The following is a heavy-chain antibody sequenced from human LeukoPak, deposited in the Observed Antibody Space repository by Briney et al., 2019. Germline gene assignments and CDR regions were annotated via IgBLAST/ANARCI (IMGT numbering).Heavy chain of an antibody. CDR1: GYTFTSYY. Sequence: WASVKVSCKASGYTFTSYYMHWVRQAPGQGLEWMGIINPSGGSTSYAQKFQGRVTMTRDTSTSTVYMELSSLRSEDTAVYYCVRDKGGATITFLFDYWGQGTLVTVSS. D-gene: IGHD5-12*01. CDR3: VRDKGGATITFLFDY. V-gene: IGHV1-46*01. CDR2: INPSGGST. J-gene: IGHJ4*02.